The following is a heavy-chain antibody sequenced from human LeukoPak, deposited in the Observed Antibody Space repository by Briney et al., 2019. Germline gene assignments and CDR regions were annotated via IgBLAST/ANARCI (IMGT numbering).Heavy chain of an antibody. CDR1: GFTFDDYA. D-gene: IGHD2-2*03. Sequence: GGSLRLSCAASGFTFDDYAMPWVRQAPGKGLEWVSGISWNSGSIGYADSVKGRFTISRDNAKNSLYLQMNSLRAEDTALYYCAKDFGYCSSTSCQTFDYWGQGTLVTVSS. J-gene: IGHJ4*02. V-gene: IGHV3-9*01. CDR3: AKDFGYCSSTSCQTFDY. CDR2: ISWNSGSI.